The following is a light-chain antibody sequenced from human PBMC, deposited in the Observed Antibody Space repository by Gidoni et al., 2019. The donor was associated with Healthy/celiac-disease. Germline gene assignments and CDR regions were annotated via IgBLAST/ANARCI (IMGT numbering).Light chain of an antibody. Sequence: SYELTQPLSVSVALGQTARINGVGKNMGSKKVHWYQQKPGQAPVLVIYRDSNRPSGIPERFSGSNSGNTATLTISRAQAGDEADYYCQVWDSSNYVFGTGTKVTVL. CDR1: NMGSKK. CDR2: RDS. V-gene: IGLV3-9*01. CDR3: QVWDSSNYV. J-gene: IGLJ1*01.